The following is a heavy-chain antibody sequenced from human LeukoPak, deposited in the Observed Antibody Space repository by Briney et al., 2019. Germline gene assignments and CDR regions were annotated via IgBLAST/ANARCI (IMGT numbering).Heavy chain of an antibody. CDR2: INHSGST. J-gene: IGHJ6*03. Sequence: PSETLSPTCAVYGGSFSGYYWSWIRQPPGKGLEWIGEINHSGSTNYNPSLKSRVTISVDTSKNQFSLKLSSVTAADTAVYYCARGYLGYCSGGSCYPQGYYYYYYMDVWGKGTTVTVSS. CDR3: ARGYLGYCSGGSCYPQGYYYYYYMDV. D-gene: IGHD2-15*01. V-gene: IGHV4-34*01. CDR1: GGSFSGYY.